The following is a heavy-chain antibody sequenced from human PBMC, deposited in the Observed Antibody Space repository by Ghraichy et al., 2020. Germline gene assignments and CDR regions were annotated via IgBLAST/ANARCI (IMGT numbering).Heavy chain of an antibody. CDR1: GYTFTSYD. Sequence: ASVKVSCKASGYTFTSYDINWVRQAPGQGLEWMGWMNPNSGNTGYAQKFQGRVTMTRNTSISTAYMELSSLRSEDTAVYYCARGEGLDTAMVIHYYYYYGMDVCGPGTTVTVSS. V-gene: IGHV1-8*01. D-gene: IGHD5-18*01. J-gene: IGHJ6*02. CDR3: ARGEGLDTAMVIHYYYYYGMDV. CDR2: MNPNSGNT.